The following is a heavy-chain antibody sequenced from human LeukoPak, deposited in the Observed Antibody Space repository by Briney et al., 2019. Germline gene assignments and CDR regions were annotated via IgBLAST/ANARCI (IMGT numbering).Heavy chain of an antibody. Sequence: KPSETLSLTCTVSGGSISSSSYYWGWIRQPPGKGLEWIGSIYYSGSTYCNPSLKSRVTISVDTSKNQFSLKLSSVTAADTAVYYCASSPAYNWNEPVDYWGQGTLVTVSS. CDR2: IYYSGST. CDR1: GGSISSSSYY. V-gene: IGHV4-39*01. CDR3: ASSPAYNWNEPVDY. J-gene: IGHJ4*02. D-gene: IGHD1-20*01.